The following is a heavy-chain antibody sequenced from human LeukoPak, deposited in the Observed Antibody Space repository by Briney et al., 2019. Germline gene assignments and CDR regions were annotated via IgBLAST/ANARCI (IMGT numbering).Heavy chain of an antibody. CDR1: TYIFNKYY. Sequence: VASVKISCKASTYIFNKYYIHWVRQAPGRGLEWMGIINSTSGRTSYAQNFQARVTMTRDMSTNTMYLDLSSLKSDDTAVYYCASGGEFRGSAFDIWGQGTTVIVSS. J-gene: IGHJ3*02. D-gene: IGHD3-10*01. CDR3: ASGGEFRGSAFDI. V-gene: IGHV1-46*02. CDR2: INSTSGRT.